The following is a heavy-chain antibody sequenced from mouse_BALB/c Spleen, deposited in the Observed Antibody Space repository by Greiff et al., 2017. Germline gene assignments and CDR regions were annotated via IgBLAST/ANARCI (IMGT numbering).Heavy chain of an antibody. CDR3: ARAPYRYDAAMDS. CDR1: GYTFTNYW. J-gene: IGHJ4*01. V-gene: IGHV1-63*02. Sequence: QVQLQQSGAELVRPGTSVKISCKASGYTFTNYWLGWVKQRPGHGLEWIGDIYPGGGYTNYNEKFKGKATLTADTSSSTAYMQLSSLTSEDSAVYFCARAPYRYDAAMDSWGQGTSVTVSS. D-gene: IGHD2-14*01. CDR2: IYPGGGYT.